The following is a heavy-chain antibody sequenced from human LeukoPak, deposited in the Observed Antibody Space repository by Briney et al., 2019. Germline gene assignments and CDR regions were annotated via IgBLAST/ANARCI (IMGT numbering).Heavy chain of an antibody. CDR2: IYSGGST. V-gene: IGHV3-53*01. CDR1: GFTFSSYE. J-gene: IGHJ4*02. Sequence: PGGSLRLSCAASGFTFSSYEMNWVRQAPGKGLEWVSVIYSGGSTYYADSVKGRFSISRDNSKNTLYLQMNSLRAEDTAVYYCARESLINFDYWGQGILVTVSS. CDR3: ARESLINFDY.